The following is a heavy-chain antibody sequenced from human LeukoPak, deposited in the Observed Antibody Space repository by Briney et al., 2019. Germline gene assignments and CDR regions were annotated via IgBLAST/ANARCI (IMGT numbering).Heavy chain of an antibody. CDR3: ARRVDATRWFDP. Sequence: SGGSLRLSCAASGSTFSNYFMHWVRQAPGKELVWVSRINSDGTSTMYADSVKGRFTISRDNAKNTLYLQMNSLRDEDTAVYYCARRVDATRWFDPWGQGTLVTVSS. D-gene: IGHD2-15*01. V-gene: IGHV3-74*03. J-gene: IGHJ5*02. CDR1: GSTFSNYF. CDR2: INSDGTST.